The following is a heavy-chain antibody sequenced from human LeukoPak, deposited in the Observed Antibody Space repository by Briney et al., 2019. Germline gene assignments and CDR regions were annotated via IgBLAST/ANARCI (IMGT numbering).Heavy chain of an antibody. J-gene: IGHJ6*02. CDR1: GYAFLSYG. V-gene: IGHV1-18*01. Sequence: PGASVKVSCKASGYAFLSYGINWVRQAPGQGLEWMGQITAYNNNANYAEKLQGRVTMTTDTSTSTAYMELRSLRFDDTAVYYCTRWGIKVASGVIGPDHYGMDVWGQRTTVTVSS. D-gene: IGHD3-16*01. CDR2: ITAYNNNA. CDR3: TRWGIKVASGVIGPDHYGMDV.